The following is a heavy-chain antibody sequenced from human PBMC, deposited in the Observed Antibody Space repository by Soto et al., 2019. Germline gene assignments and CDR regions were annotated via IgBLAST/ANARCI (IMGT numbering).Heavy chain of an antibody. Sequence: SETLSLTCTVSGGSISSGGYYWSWIRQHPGKGLEWIGYIYYSGSIYYNPSLKSRVTISVDTSKNQFSLKLSSVTAADTAVYYCARQDPPYYYGMDVWGQGTTVTVSS. J-gene: IGHJ6*02. CDR1: GGSISSGGYY. CDR3: ARQDPPYYYGMDV. V-gene: IGHV4-31*03. CDR2: IYYSGSI.